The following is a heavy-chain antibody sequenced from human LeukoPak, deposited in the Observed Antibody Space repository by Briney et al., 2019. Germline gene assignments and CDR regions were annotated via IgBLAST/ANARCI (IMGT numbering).Heavy chain of an antibody. CDR1: GGSVSGHY. CDR3: ARFGVDYDMDV. D-gene: IGHD3-16*01. CDR2: IHYTGKP. V-gene: IGHV4-59*02. Sequence: SETLSLTCSVSGGSVSGHYWTWIRQPPGKGLEWIGQIHYTGKPDYNPSLKSRITISVDTSKDQVSLQVSSVTAADSAIYYCARFGVDYDMDVWGHGTTVTVFS. J-gene: IGHJ6*02.